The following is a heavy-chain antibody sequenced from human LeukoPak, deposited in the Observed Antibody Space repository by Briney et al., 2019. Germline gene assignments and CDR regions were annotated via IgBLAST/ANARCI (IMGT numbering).Heavy chain of an antibody. CDR1: GFTVSSNY. D-gene: IGHD3-10*01. CDR3: ARGGLWLAPGGDDAFDI. J-gene: IGHJ3*02. Sequence: PGGSLRLSCAASGFTVSSNYMSWVRQAPGKGLEWVSVIYSGGSTYYADSVKGRFTISRDNSKNTLYLQMNSLRAEDTAVYYCARGGLWLAPGGDDAFDIWGQGTMVTVSS. CDR2: IYSGGST. V-gene: IGHV3-66*01.